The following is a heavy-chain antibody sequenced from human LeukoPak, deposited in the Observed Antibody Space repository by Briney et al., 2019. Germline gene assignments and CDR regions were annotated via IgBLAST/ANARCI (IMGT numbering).Heavy chain of an antibody. Sequence: PSETLSLTCTVYGGSISSSSYYWGWIRQPPGKGLEWIGSIYYSGSTYYNPSLKSRVTISVDTSKNQFSLKLSSVTAADTAVYYCASQPYDFWSGYAYYFDYWGQGTLVTVSS. D-gene: IGHD3-3*01. CDR3: ASQPYDFWSGYAYYFDY. CDR2: IYYSGST. J-gene: IGHJ4*02. V-gene: IGHV4-39*01. CDR1: GGSISSSSYY.